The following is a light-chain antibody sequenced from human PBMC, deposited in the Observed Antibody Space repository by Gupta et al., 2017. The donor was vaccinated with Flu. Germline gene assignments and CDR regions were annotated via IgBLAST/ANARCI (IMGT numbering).Light chain of an antibody. J-gene: IGLJ2*01. CDR1: SSDVGAYNY. CDR2: NVR. V-gene: IGLV2-14*01. Sequence: QSALTQPATGSGDPGLSITIACTGTSSDVGAYNYVSWNQQHPVKIPKFIVYNVRARPSGIASRFSGSESGNTASLTISGRLEADDADYYCSAYTTSNSVVFGGGTNLTV. CDR3: SAYTTSNSVV.